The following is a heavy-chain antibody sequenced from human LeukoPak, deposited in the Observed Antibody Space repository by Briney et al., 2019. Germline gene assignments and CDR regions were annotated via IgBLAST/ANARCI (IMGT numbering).Heavy chain of an antibody. Sequence: ASVKVSCKASGYTFTGYYMHWVRQAPGQGLEWMGWINPNSGGTNYAQKFQGRVTMTRDTSISTAYMELSRLRSDGTAVYYCAREVVPAARRPYYYGMDVWGQGTTVTVSS. D-gene: IGHD2-2*01. J-gene: IGHJ6*02. CDR3: AREVVPAARRPYYYGMDV. V-gene: IGHV1-2*02. CDR1: GYTFTGYY. CDR2: INPNSGGT.